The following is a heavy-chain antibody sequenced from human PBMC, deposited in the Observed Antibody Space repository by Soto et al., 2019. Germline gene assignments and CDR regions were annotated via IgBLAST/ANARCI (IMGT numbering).Heavy chain of an antibody. CDR2: ISSSGTTK. CDR3: AREGEYWFDP. D-gene: IGHD3-16*01. V-gene: IGHV3-11*01. CDR1: GFNFSDHY. Sequence: GGSLRLSCVASGFNFSDHYMTWIRQAPGKGLEWVSSISSSGTTKEYADSVKGRFTISRDNAKNSLSLQMNSLRAEDTAVYYCAREGEYWFDPWGQGTLVTVSS. J-gene: IGHJ5*02.